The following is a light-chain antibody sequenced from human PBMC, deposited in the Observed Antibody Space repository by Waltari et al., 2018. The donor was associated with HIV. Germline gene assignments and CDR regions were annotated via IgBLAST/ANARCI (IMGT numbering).Light chain of an antibody. CDR2: DVS. CDR1: SSDVGAYHY. Sequence: QSALTQPASVSGSPGQSITISCTGTSSDVGAYHYVSWYQLHPGKAPKLMLYDVSNRPSGVSDRFSGSKSANTASLTISGLQAEDEAHYYCSSYTSSSTVVFGGGTKLTVL. V-gene: IGLV2-14*03. CDR3: SSYTSSSTVV. J-gene: IGLJ2*01.